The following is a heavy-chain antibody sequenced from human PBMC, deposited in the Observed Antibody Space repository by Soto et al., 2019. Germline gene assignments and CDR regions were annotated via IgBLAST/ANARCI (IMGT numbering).Heavy chain of an antibody. CDR3: AKDDLSRGNNDRLGHTFDY. D-gene: IGHD3-16*01. CDR1: GFIFDDYV. Sequence: EVQLVESGGGLVQPGRSLRLSCAASGFIFDDYVMHWVRQAPGKGLEWVSGISWNRGSLGYADSVKGRFTISRDNAKNSLYLQMNSLRVEDTALYYCAKDDLSRGNNDRLGHTFDYWGQGILVTVSS. J-gene: IGHJ4*02. V-gene: IGHV3-9*01. CDR2: ISWNRGSL.